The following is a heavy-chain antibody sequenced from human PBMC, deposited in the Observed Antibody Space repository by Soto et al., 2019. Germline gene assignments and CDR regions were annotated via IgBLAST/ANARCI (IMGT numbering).Heavy chain of an antibody. D-gene: IGHD4-17*01. CDR2: IYSGGST. CDR1: GFTVSSNY. J-gene: IGHJ5*02. V-gene: IGHV3-66*01. Sequence: EVQLVESGGGLVQPGGSLRLSCAASGFTVSSNYMSWVRQAPGKGLEWVSVIYSGGSTYYADSVKGRFTISRDNSKNTLYVQMNSLRAEDTAVYYCARVEDTVTTLGFGGWFDPWGQGTLVTVSS. CDR3: ARVEDTVTTLGFGGWFDP.